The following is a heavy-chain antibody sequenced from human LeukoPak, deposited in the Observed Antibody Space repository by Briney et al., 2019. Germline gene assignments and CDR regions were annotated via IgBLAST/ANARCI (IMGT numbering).Heavy chain of an antibody. D-gene: IGHD1-20*01. Sequence: ASVKVSCKASGYTFTNYAMHWVRQAPGQRLEWMGWINAGNGNTKYSQKFQGRVTITRDTSASTAYMELSSLRSEDTAVYYCARSLYNWNGIDPWGQGTLVTVSS. CDR1: GYTFTNYA. V-gene: IGHV1-3*01. CDR3: ARSLYNWNGIDP. CDR2: INAGNGNT. J-gene: IGHJ5*02.